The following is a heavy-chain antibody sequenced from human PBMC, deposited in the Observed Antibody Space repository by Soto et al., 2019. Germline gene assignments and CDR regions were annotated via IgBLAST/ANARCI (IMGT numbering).Heavy chain of an antibody. CDR1: GGSISTYY. Sequence: KTSETLSLTCTVSGGSISTYYWSWIRQPAGKGLEWIGRIDTSGNTNYNPSLKSRVTMSVDTSKKQFSLKLTSVTAADTAVYYCASRDPGTSVDYWGQGTLVTVSS. V-gene: IGHV4-4*07. J-gene: IGHJ4*02. CDR3: ASRDPGTSVDY. CDR2: IDTSGNT. D-gene: IGHD1-7*01.